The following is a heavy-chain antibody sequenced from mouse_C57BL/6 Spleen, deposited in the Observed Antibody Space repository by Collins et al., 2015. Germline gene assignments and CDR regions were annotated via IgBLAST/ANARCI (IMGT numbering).Heavy chain of an antibody. CDR3: ARLGDYDDWFAY. CDR1: GYTFTTYG. D-gene: IGHD2-4*01. CDR2: INTYSGVP. Sequence: QIQLVQSGPELKKPGETVKISCKASGYTFTTYGMSWVKQAPGKGLKWMGWINTYSGVPTYADDFKGRFAFSLETSASTAYLQINNLKNEDTATYFCARLGDYDDWFAYWGQGTLVTVSA. J-gene: IGHJ3*01. V-gene: IGHV9-3*01.